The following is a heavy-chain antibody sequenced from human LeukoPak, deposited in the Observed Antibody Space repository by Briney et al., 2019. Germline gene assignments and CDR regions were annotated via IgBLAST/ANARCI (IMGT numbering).Heavy chain of an antibody. CDR2: ISSSSCYT. D-gene: IGHD3-22*01. CDR1: GFTFSDYY. J-gene: IGHJ4*02. V-gene: IGHV3-11*03. Sequence: GGSLRLSCAASGFTFSDYYMSWIRQAPGKGLEWVSYISSSSCYTNYADSVKGRFTISRDNAKNSLYLQTNSLRAEDTAVYYCARSPRGITMIVVVITTWFDYWGQGTLVTVSS. CDR3: ARSPRGITMIVVVITTWFDY.